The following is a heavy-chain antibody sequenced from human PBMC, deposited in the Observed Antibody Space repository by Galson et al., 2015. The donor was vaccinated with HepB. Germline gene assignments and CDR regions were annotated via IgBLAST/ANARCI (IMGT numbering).Heavy chain of an antibody. CDR1: GFTVTSHY. J-gene: IGHJ4*02. CDR3: ARGLVDTGTYYFDY. CDR2: IYSGGNT. V-gene: IGHV3-66*01. Sequence: SLRLSCAGSGFTVTSHYMSWVRQAPGKGLEWVPVIYSGGNTYYADSVKGRFTISRDTSKNTVFLQMTGLRDEDTAVYYCARGLVDTGTYYFDYWGQGTLVTVSS. D-gene: IGHD3-10*01.